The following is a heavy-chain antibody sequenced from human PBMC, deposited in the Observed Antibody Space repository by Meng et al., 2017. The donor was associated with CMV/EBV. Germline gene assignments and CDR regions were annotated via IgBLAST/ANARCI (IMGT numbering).Heavy chain of an antibody. CDR1: GGSFSGYY. V-gene: IGHV4-34*01. CDR2: INHSGST. D-gene: IGHD6-6*01. CDR3: ARSGRSSSSGRSFLDY. Sequence: SETLSLTCAVYGGSFSGYYWSWIRQPPGKGLEWIGEINHSGSTNYNPPLKSRVTISVDTSKNQFSLKLSSVTAADTAVYYCARSGRSSSSGRSFLDYWGQGTLVTVSS. J-gene: IGHJ4*02.